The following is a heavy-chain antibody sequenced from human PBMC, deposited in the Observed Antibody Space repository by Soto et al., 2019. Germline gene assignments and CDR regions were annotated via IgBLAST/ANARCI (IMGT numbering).Heavy chain of an antibody. CDR2: IYHSGST. D-gene: IGHD3-10*01. V-gene: IGHV4-30-2*01. CDR1: GVSISSGDYS. CDR3: ASDFGSGSYRFDY. J-gene: IGHJ4*02. Sequence: SETLSLTCAVSGVSISSGDYSWSWIRQPPGKGLEWIGYIYHSGSTTYNPSLKSRLTISLDRSKNQISLKLSSVTAADTAVYYCASDFGSGSYRFDYWGQGTLVT.